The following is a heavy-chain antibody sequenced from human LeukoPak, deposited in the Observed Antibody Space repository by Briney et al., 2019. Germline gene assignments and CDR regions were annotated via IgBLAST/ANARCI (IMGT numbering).Heavy chain of an antibody. CDR1: GYTFTGYY. Sequence: ASVKVSCKASGYTFTGYYMHWVRQAPAQGLEWMGWINPNSGGTNYAQKFQGMVTMTRDTSISTAYMELSRLRSDDTAVYYCARDTVAGLYYFDYWGQGTLVTVSS. CDR2: INPNSGGT. D-gene: IGHD6-19*01. V-gene: IGHV1-2*02. CDR3: ARDTVAGLYYFDY. J-gene: IGHJ4*02.